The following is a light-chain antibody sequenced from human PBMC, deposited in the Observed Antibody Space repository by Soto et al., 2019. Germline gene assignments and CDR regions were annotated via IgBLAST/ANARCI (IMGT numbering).Light chain of an antibody. Sequence: IQMTQSPSSLAASVGDRVTITCRASQGIRTDLGWYQQRPGKAPKLLIYEASNLRSEVPSRFSGSGSGTVFTLTISSLQPEDFATYYCLQDYNYPFTFGPGTKVEI. CDR3: LQDYNYPFT. J-gene: IGKJ3*01. CDR1: QGIRTD. V-gene: IGKV1-6*01. CDR2: EAS.